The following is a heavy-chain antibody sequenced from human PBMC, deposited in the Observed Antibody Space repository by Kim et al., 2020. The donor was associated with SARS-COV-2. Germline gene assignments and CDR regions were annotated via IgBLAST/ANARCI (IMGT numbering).Heavy chain of an antibody. J-gene: IGHJ6*01. CDR3: ARVYYGSGSYYTSMDV. V-gene: IGHV4-59*01. CDR2: IYYSGST. Sequence: SETLSLTCTVSGGSISSYYWSWIRQPPGKGLEWIGYIYYSGSTNYNPSLKSRVTISVDTSKNQFSLKLSSVTAADTAVYYCARVYYGSGSYYTSMDVWGQGTTVTVSS. D-gene: IGHD3-10*01. CDR1: GGSISSYY.